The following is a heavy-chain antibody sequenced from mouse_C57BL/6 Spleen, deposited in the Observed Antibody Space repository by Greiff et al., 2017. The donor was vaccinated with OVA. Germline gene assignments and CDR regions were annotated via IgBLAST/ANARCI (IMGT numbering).Heavy chain of an antibody. CDR3: ARDDGSSSWFAY. Sequence: EVHLVESEGGLVQPGSSMKLSCTASGFTFSDYYMAWVRQVPEKGLEWVANINYDGSSTYYLDSLKSRFIISRDNAKNILYLQMSSLKSEDTATYYCARDDGSSSWFAYWGQGTLVTVSA. CDR2: INYDGSST. CDR1: GFTFSDYY. J-gene: IGHJ3*01. D-gene: IGHD1-1*01. V-gene: IGHV5-16*01.